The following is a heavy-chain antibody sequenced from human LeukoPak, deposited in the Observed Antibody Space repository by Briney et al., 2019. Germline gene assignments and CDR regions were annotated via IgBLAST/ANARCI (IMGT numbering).Heavy chain of an antibody. CDR1: GFTVSSNY. D-gene: IGHD6-19*01. CDR2: IYSGGGT. CDR3: AKWRRGGWSLDY. Sequence: PGGSLRLSCAASGFTVSSNYMTWVRQAPGKGLEWVSVIYSGGGTYYADSVKGRFTISRENFKNTRYLQMNSLRAEDTAVYYCAKWRRGGWSLDYWGQGTLVTVSS. J-gene: IGHJ4*02. V-gene: IGHV3-53*01.